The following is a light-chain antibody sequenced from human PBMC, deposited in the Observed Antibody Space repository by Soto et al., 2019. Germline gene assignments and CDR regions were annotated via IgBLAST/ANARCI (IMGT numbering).Light chain of an antibody. CDR1: SSRSGSNY. CDR2: RND. Sequence: QSVLPQPPSASGTPGQRVTISCSTSSSRSGSNYVYWYQQLPGTAPKLLIYRNDQRPSGVPVRFSGSKSGTSASLAISGLRSDDEADYYCAKRDDIMRVYVFGTGTKLTVL. J-gene: IGLJ1*01. V-gene: IGLV1-47*01. CDR3: AKRDDIMRVYV.